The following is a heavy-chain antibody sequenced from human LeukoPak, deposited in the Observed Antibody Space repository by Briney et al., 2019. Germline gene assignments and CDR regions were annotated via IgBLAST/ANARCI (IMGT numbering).Heavy chain of an antibody. V-gene: IGHV4-59*01. CDR2: IDHTGST. CDR1: GDSISMYY. J-gene: IGHJ6*03. D-gene: IGHD6-13*01. Sequence: SETLSLTCSVSGDSISMYYWNWIRQSPGKGLGWIGYIDHTGSTNYNPSLNSRVTISRDTSTNHFSLKLSSVTAADTAVYFCARGRVSSSSWQSVYYYYLYMDVWGKGSTVTVSS. CDR3: ARGRVSSSSWQSVYYYYLYMDV.